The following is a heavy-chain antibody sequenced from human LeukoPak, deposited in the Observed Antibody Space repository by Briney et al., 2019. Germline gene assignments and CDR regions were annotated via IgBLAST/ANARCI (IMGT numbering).Heavy chain of an antibody. J-gene: IGHJ5*02. CDR2: IYYSGST. V-gene: IGHV4-39*07. D-gene: IGHD3-10*01. Sequence: SETLSLTCTVSGGSISSSSYYWGWIRQPPGKGLGWIGSIYYSGSTNYNPSLKSRVAISVDKSKNQFSLKLSSVTAADTAVYYCARSYGSGSPLFDPWGQGTLVTVSS. CDR1: GGSISSSSYY. CDR3: ARSYGSGSPLFDP.